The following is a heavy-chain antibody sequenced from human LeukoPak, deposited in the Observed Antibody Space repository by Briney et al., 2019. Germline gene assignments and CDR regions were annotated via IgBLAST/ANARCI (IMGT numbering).Heavy chain of an antibody. Sequence: SETLSLTCTVSGGSISSYYWSWIRQPPGKGLEWNGYIYYSGSTNYNPSLKSRVTISVDTSKNQFSLKLSSVTAADTAVYYCARHSRTYYDILTGPYGGSFDYWGQRILVTVSS. V-gene: IGHV4-59*08. CDR1: GGSISSYY. CDR3: ARHSRTYYDILTGPYGGSFDY. CDR2: IYYSGST. D-gene: IGHD3-9*01. J-gene: IGHJ4*02.